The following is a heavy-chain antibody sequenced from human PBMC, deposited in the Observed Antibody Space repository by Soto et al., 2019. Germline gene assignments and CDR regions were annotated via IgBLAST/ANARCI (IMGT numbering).Heavy chain of an antibody. CDR3: VGRSGSSDY. D-gene: IGHD3-10*01. CDR2: ISYDEIDK. CDR1: GFTFSNYT. J-gene: IGHJ4*02. V-gene: IGHV3-30*04. Sequence: PGGSLRLSCAASGFTFSNYTMHWVRQAPGKGLGWVALISYDEIDKYFADAVKGRFTISRDNSKNTLYLQMDSLRAEDTAVYYCVGRSGSSDYWGRGTLGTVSS.